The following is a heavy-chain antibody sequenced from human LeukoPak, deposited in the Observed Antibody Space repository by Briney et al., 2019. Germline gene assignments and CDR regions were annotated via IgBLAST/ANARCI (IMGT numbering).Heavy chain of an antibody. CDR1: GFTFSSYW. J-gene: IGHJ4*02. V-gene: IGHV3-7*01. Sequence: PGGSLRLSCAASGFTFSSYWMSWVRQAPGKGLEWVANIKQDGSEKYYVDSVKGRFTISRDNAKNSLYLQMNSLRAEDTAVYYCASAPLHSSGRYFDYWGQGTLVTVSS. CDR2: IKQDGSEK. CDR3: ASAPLHSSGRYFDY. D-gene: IGHD6-19*01.